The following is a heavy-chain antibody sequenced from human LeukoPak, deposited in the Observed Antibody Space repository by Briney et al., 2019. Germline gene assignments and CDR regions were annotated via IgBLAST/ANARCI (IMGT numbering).Heavy chain of an antibody. CDR2: INMYTANP. V-gene: IGHV7-4-1*02. CDR3: ARHDNDDDFDY. CDR1: GYTFIRYA. J-gene: IGHJ4*02. D-gene: IGHD3-16*01. Sequence: GASVKVSCKASGYTFIRYAINWLRQAPGQGLEWMGWINMYTANPAYAQGFTERFVFSLDTSVTTAYLQISNLKTEDTAVYYCARHDNDDDFDYWGQGTLVTVSS.